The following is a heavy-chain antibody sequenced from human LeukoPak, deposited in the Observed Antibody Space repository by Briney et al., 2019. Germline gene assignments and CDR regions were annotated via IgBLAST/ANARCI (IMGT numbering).Heavy chain of an antibody. CDR1: GDSMTTFG. CDR2: VFTSGTT. CDR3: ARHSPTGWYYFDS. Sequence: SETLSLTCGVSGDSMTTFGRSWIRQPPGKGLEWVGQVFTSGTTAYSASLKSRLTISLDKSNNQVSLKLISVTAADTAVYYCARHSPTGWYYFDSWGQGALAIVSS. J-gene: IGHJ4*02. V-gene: IGHV4-4*07. D-gene: IGHD6-19*01.